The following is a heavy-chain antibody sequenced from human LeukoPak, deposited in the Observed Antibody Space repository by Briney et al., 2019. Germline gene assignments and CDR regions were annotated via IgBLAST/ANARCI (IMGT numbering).Heavy chain of an antibody. CDR2: IRYDGSNK. D-gene: IGHD3-10*01. CDR1: GFTFSRYG. Sequence: PGGSLRLSCAASGFTFSRYGMHWVRQAPGKGLEWVAFIRYDGSNKYYADSVKGRFTISRDNSKNTLYLQMNSLRAEDTAVYYCAKDGSITMVRGVFFYWGQGTLVTVSS. V-gene: IGHV3-30*02. CDR3: AKDGSITMVRGVFFY. J-gene: IGHJ4*02.